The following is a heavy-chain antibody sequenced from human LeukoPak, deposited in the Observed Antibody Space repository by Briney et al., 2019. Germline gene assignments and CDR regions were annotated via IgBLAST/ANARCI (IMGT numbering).Heavy chain of an antibody. D-gene: IGHD3-22*01. CDR2: IYYSGST. Sequence: SETLSLTGTVSGGSISSSSYYWGWIRQPPGKGLEWIGSIYYSGSTYYNPSLKSRVTISVDTSKNQFSLKLSSVTAVDTAVYYCARGPKDSSGYQFDYWGQGTLVTVSS. V-gene: IGHV4-39*01. CDR1: GGSISSSSYY. J-gene: IGHJ4*02. CDR3: ARGPKDSSGYQFDY.